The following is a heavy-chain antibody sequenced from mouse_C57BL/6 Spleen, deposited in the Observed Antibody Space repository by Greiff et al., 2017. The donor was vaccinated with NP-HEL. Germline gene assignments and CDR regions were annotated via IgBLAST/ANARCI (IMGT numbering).Heavy chain of an antibody. CDR1: GFTFSSYA. D-gene: IGHD2-3*01. Sequence: EVNLVESGGGLVKPGGSLKLSCAASGFTFSSYAMSWVRQTPEKRLEWVATISDGGSYTYYPDNVKGRFTISRDNAKNNLYLQMSHLKSEDTAMYYCARDEAVLGYYDYWGQGTTLTVSS. V-gene: IGHV5-4*01. CDR2: ISDGGSYT. CDR3: ARDEAVLGYYDY. J-gene: IGHJ2*01.